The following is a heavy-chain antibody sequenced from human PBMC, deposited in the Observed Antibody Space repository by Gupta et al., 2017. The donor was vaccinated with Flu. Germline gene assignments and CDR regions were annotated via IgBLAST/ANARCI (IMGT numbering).Heavy chain of an antibody. CDR2: IWYDGSNK. Sequence: QVQLVESGGGVVQPGRSLSLSCAASGFTFSSYGMNWVRQAPGKGLEWVAVIWYDGSNKYYADSVKGRFTISRDNSKNTLYLQMNSLRAEDTAVYYCARDSVYSSSSFLDYWGQGTLVTVSS. J-gene: IGHJ4*02. CDR3: ARDSVYSSSSFLDY. CDR1: GFTFSSYG. V-gene: IGHV3-33*01. D-gene: IGHD6-6*01.